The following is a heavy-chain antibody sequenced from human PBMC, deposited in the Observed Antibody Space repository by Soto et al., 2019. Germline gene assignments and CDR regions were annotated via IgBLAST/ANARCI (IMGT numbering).Heavy chain of an antibody. D-gene: IGHD3-3*01. CDR1: GGSISSYY. J-gene: IGHJ5*02. Sequence: SETLSLTCTVSGGSISSYYWSWIRQPPGKGLEWIGYIYYSGSTNYNPSLKSRVNISVDTSKNQFSLKLSSVTAADTAVYYCARVDDFWTEAWFDPWGQGTLVTVSS. V-gene: IGHV4-59*01. CDR2: IYYSGST. CDR3: ARVDDFWTEAWFDP.